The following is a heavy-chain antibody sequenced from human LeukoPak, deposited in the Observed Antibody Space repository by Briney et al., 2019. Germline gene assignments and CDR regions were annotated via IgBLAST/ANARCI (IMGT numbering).Heavy chain of an antibody. D-gene: IGHD5-24*01. CDR3: ARSRPKDGYNP. V-gene: IGHV1-69*13. Sequence: ASVKVSCKDSGGTFSSYAISWVRQAPGQGLEWMGGIIPIFGTANYAQKFQGRVTITADESTSTAYMELSSLRSEDTAVYYCARSRPKDGYNPWGQGTMVTVSS. CDR1: GGTFSSYA. J-gene: IGHJ3*01. CDR2: IIPIFGTA.